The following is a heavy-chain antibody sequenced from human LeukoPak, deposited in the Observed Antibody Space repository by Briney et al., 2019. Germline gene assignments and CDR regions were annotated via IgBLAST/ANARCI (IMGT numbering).Heavy chain of an antibody. CDR3: AKDSGSYGHDAFDI. CDR1: GFTFDDYA. D-gene: IGHD1-26*01. CDR2: ISWDGGST. V-gene: IGHV3-43D*03. Sequence: HPGGSLRLSCAASGFTFDDYAMHWVRQAPGKGLEWVSLISWDGGSTYYADSVKGRFTISRDNSKNSLYLQMNSLRAEDTALYYCAKDSGSYGHDAFDIWGQGTMVTVSS. J-gene: IGHJ3*02.